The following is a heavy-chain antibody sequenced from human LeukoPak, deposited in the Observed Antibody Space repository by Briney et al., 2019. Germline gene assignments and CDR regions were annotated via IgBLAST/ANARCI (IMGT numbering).Heavy chain of an antibody. CDR2: FSGSGGST. V-gene: IGHV3-23*01. CDR3: AKRGCSTINCYYMDV. CDR1: GFTFSSYA. Sequence: GGSLRLSCAASGFTFSSYAMSWVRQAPGKGLEWVSGFSGSGGSTYYADSVKGRFTISRDNFKNTLYLQMNSLRAEDTAVYYCAKRGCSTINCYYMDVWGKGTTVTVSS. D-gene: IGHD2-2*01. J-gene: IGHJ6*03.